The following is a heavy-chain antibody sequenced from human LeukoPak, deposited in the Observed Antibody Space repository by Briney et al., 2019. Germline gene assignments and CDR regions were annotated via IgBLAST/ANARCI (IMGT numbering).Heavy chain of an antibody. CDR1: GFTFSNYA. D-gene: IGHD6-19*01. J-gene: IGHJ4*02. CDR2: ITGSGGST. V-gene: IGHV3-23*01. CDR3: AKYISVWYGIDY. Sequence: GGSLRLSCAASGFTFSNYAMSWVRQAPGKGLEWVSVITGSGGSTYYADSVKGRFTISRDNSKNTLYLQINSLSAEDTAIYYCAKYISVWYGIDYWGQGTLVTVSS.